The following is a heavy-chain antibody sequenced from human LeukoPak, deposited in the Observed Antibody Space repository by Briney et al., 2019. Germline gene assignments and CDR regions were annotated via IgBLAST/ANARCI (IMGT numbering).Heavy chain of an antibody. J-gene: IGHJ4*02. CDR2: IKQDGSEK. Sequence: GGSLRLFCAASGFTFSGSAMHWVRQAPGKGLEWVANIKQDGSEKYYVDSVKGRFTISRDNAKNSLYLQMNSLRAEDTAVYYCAREDLTLKYETYFDYWGQGTLVTVSS. V-gene: IGHV3-7*01. CDR3: AREDLTLKYETYFDY. D-gene: IGHD2-8*01. CDR1: GFTFSGSA.